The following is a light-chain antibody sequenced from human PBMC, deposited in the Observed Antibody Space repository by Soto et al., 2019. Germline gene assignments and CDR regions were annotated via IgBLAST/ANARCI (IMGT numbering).Light chain of an antibody. CDR1: CSNIGSNT. CDR3: AAWDDSLNGLV. J-gene: IGLJ1*01. CDR2: NNN. Sequence: QSVLTQPPSASGTRGQRVTISCSGSCSNIGSNTVNWYQQLPGTAPKLLIYNNNQRPSGVPDRFSGSKSGTSASLAISGLQSEDEADYYCAAWDDSLNGLVFGTGTKVTVL. V-gene: IGLV1-44*01.